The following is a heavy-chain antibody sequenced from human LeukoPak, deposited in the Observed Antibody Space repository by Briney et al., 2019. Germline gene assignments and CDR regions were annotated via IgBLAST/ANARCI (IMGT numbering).Heavy chain of an antibody. CDR2: ISTSGGSI. V-gene: IGHV3-48*03. CDR1: GFTFSIYE. J-gene: IGHJ4*02. CDR3: ARRALLPDY. D-gene: IGHD2-15*01. Sequence: GGSLRLSCAAYGFTFSIYEMNWVRQAPGKGLEWVSYISTSGGSIYYADSVKGRFTISRDNAKNSVFLQMNSLRGEDTAVYYCARRALLPDYWGQGTLVTVSS.